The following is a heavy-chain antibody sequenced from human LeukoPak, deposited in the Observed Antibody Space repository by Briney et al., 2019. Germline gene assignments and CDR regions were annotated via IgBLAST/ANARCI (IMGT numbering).Heavy chain of an antibody. V-gene: IGHV4-59*12. CDR3: VRVQTGGLKTFDY. D-gene: IGHD3-16*01. Sequence: SETLSLTCTVSGGSISSCYWSWIRQPPGKGLEWIGYIYYSGSTNYNPSLKSRVTISVDTSKNQLSLQLNSVTPEDTAVYFCVRVQTGGLKTFDYWGQGTLVTVSP. CDR2: IYYSGST. J-gene: IGHJ4*02. CDR1: GGSISSCY.